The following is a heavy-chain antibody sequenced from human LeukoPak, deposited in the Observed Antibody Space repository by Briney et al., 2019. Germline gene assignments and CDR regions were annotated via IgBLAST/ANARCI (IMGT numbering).Heavy chain of an antibody. D-gene: IGHD6-19*01. Sequence: ASVKVSCKASGYTFTSYYMHWVRQAPGQGLEWMGIINPSGGSTSYAQKFQGRVTMTRDMSTSTVYMELSSLRSEDTAVYYCARDGCNYYYYYYMDVWGKGTTVTVSS. V-gene: IGHV1-46*01. CDR3: ARDGCNYYYYYYMDV. CDR1: GYTFTSYY. CDR2: INPSGGST. J-gene: IGHJ6*03.